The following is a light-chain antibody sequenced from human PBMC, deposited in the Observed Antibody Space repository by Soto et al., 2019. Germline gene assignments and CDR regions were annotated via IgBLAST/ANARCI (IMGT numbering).Light chain of an antibody. CDR3: LRYNAFSQT. Sequence: DIQLTQSPSTLSASVGDRVTITCRASQSMNSWLAWYQQKPGEAPKVLIYDASILGSGVPSRFSGSGSGTEFTLTIGSLQPEDFATYYCLRYNAFSQTFGQGTKVDIK. V-gene: IGKV1-5*01. J-gene: IGKJ1*01. CDR1: QSMNSW. CDR2: DAS.